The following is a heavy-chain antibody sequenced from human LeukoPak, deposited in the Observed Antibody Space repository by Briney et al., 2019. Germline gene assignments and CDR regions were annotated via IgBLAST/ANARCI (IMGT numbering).Heavy chain of an antibody. CDR2: IYYGGST. J-gene: IGHJ6*02. V-gene: IGHV4-59*01. Sequence: SETLSLTCTVSGGSISSYNWSWIRQPPGKGLEWIGYIYYGGSTNYNPSLKSRVTISVDTSKNQFSLKLSSVTAADTAVYYCARHFIASTESGADYYGMDVWGQGTTVTVSS. CDR3: ARHFIASTESGADYYGMDV. CDR1: GGSISSYN. D-gene: IGHD1-26*01.